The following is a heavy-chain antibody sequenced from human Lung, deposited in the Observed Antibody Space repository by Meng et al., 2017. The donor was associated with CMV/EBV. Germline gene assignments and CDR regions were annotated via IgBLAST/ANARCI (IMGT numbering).Heavy chain of an antibody. Sequence: GGSXRLXXAASGFTFSNAWMSWVRQAPGKGLEWVGRIKSKTDGGTTDYAAHVKCRFTISRDDSKNTLYLQMNSLKTEDTAVYYCTTVVGKSYPYGMDVWGQGTTVTVSS. D-gene: IGHD1-26*01. V-gene: IGHV3-15*01. J-gene: IGHJ6*02. CDR1: GFTFSNAW. CDR2: IKSKTDGGTT. CDR3: TTVVGKSYPYGMDV.